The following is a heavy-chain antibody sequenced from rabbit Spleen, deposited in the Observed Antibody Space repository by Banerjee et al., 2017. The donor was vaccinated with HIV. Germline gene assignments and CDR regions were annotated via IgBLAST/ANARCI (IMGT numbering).Heavy chain of an antibody. CDR2: IYGGSSAGT. CDR1: GFSLSSSYW. CDR3: ARDLVAVIGWNFNL. V-gene: IGHV1S45*01. J-gene: IGHJ4*01. Sequence: EMVESGGGLVQPGESLTLTCTASGFSLSSSYWICWVRQAPGKGLEWIACIYGGSSAGTYYASWAKGRFTISKTSSTTVTLQMTSLTAADTATYFCARDLVAVIGWNFNLWGPGTLVTVS. D-gene: IGHD1-1*01.